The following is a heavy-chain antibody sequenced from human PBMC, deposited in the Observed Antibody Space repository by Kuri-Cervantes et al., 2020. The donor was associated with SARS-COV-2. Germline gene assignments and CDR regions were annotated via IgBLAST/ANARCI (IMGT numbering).Heavy chain of an antibody. Sequence: GSLRLSCTVSGGSISSSSYYWGWIRQPPGKGLEWIGSIYYSGSTYYNPSLKSRVTISVDTSKNQFSLKLSSVTAADTAVYYCARARSYDFWSGSRINWFDPWGQGTLVTVSS. CDR2: IYYSGST. D-gene: IGHD3-3*01. V-gene: IGHV4-39*01. CDR1: GGSISSSSYY. J-gene: IGHJ5*02. CDR3: ARARSYDFWSGSRINWFDP.